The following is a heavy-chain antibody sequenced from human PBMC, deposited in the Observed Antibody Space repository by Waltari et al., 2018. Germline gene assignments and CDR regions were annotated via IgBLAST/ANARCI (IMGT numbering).Heavy chain of an antibody. J-gene: IGHJ4*02. CDR2: INPNSGGT. Sequence: QVQLVQSGAEVKKPGASVKVSCKASGYTFTGYYMHWVRQAPGQGLEWMGWINPNSGGTNDAQKFQGRVTMTRDTSISTAYMELSRLTSDDTAVYYCARTDPRFDCGGDCYPDYWGQGTLVTVSS. D-gene: IGHD2-21*01. CDR3: ARTDPRFDCGGDCYPDY. CDR1: GYTFTGYY. V-gene: IGHV1-2*02.